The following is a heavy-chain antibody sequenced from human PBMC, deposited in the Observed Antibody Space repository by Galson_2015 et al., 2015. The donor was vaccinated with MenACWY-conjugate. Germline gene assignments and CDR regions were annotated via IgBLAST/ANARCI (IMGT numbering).Heavy chain of an antibody. J-gene: IGHJ4*02. CDR2: MSYDGSNK. CDR1: GFIFSSYA. V-gene: IGHV3-30*04. Sequence: SLRLSCAASGFIFSSYAMHWVRQAPGKGLEWVAVMSYDGSNKYYADSVKGRPTISRDNSKNTLYLQMNSLRAEDTAVYYCARDRRIAAAGTCFDYWGQGTPVTVSS. D-gene: IGHD6-13*01. CDR3: ARDRRIAAAGTCFDY.